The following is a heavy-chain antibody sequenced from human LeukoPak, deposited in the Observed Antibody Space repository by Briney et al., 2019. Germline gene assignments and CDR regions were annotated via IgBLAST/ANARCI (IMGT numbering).Heavy chain of an antibody. J-gene: IGHJ4*02. CDR1: GGTFGSYA. CDR2: IIPILGIA. D-gene: IGHD3-10*01. CDR3: SGSGSYSPFDY. Sequence: GASVKVSCKASGGTFGSYAISWVRQAPGQGLEWMGRIIPILGIANYAQKFQGRVTITADKSTSTAYMELSSLRSEDTAVYYCSGSGSYSPFDYWGQGTLVTVSS. V-gene: IGHV1-69*04.